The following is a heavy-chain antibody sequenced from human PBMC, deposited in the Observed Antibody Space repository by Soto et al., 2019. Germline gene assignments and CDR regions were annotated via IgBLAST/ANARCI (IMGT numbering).Heavy chain of an antibody. CDR3: ARFIYDSSSYYDYGMDV. V-gene: IGHV1-69*02. CDR1: GGTFSSYT. D-gene: IGHD3-22*01. J-gene: IGHJ6*02. CDR2: IIPILGIA. Sequence: QVQLVQSGAEVKKPGSSVKVSCKASGGTFSSYTISWVRQAPGQGLEWMGRIIPILGIANYAQKFQGRVTITADKSTSTAYTELSSLRSEDTAVYYCARFIYDSSSYYDYGMDVWGQGTTVTVSS.